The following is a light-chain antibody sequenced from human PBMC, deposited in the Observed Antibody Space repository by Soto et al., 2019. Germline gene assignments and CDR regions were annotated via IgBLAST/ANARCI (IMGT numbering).Light chain of an antibody. CDR2: DAS. CDR3: QQFNDYPIT. CDR1: QGINSY. Sequence: DIQLTQSPSFLSASVGDRVTITCRASQGINSYLAWYQQKPGKAPKLLMYDASTLQRGVPSRFSGSVSGTEVTIAISSLQTEEGATYYCQQFNDYPITFGQGTRLEIK. V-gene: IGKV1-9*01. J-gene: IGKJ5*01.